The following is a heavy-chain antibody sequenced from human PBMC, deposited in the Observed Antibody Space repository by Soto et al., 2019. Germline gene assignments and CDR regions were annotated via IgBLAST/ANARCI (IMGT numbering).Heavy chain of an antibody. V-gene: IGHV3-11*01. CDR2: IGTRGNTK. J-gene: IGHJ4*02. D-gene: IGHD4-17*01. CDR1: GFTFSDYY. CDR3: ARDGTEYDGEYYDY. Sequence: QVQLVESGGGLVKPGGSLRLSCATSGFTFSDYYMSWIRQAPGKGLEWVSYIGTRGNTKYYADSVRGRFTISRDNAKHSLYLHMNSLRADDTAVYYCARDGTEYDGEYYDYWGQGIPVTVSS.